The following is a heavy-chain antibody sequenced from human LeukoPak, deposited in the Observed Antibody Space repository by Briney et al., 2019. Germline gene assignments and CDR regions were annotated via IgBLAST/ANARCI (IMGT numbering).Heavy chain of an antibody. CDR3: AREVPYDTSVYYQPFDY. D-gene: IGHD3-22*01. V-gene: IGHV1-18*01. Sequence: ASVKVSCKASGGTFSNYDISWVRQAPGQGLEWMGWISAYNGNTNYAQKLQGRVTMTTDTSTSTAYMELRSLRSDDTAVYYCAREVPYDTSVYYQPFDYWGQGTLVTVSS. CDR1: GGTFSNYD. CDR2: ISAYNGNT. J-gene: IGHJ4*02.